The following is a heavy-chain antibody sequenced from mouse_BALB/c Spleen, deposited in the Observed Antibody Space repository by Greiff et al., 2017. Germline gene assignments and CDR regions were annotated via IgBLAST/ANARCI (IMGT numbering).Heavy chain of an antibody. D-gene: IGHD1-1*01. V-gene: IGHV5-9-4*01. J-gene: IGHJ3*01. CDR3: ARDRDYYGSSGFAY. CDR1: GFTFSSYA. Sequence: EVKLVESGGGLVKPGGSLKLSCAASGFTFSSYAMSWVRQSPEKRLEWVAEISSGGSYTYYPDTVTGRFTISRDNAKNTLYLEMSSLRSEDTAMYYCARDRDYYGSSGFAYWGQGTLVTVSA. CDR2: ISSGGSYT.